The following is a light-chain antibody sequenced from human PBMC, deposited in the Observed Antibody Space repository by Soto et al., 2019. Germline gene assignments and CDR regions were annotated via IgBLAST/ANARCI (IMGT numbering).Light chain of an antibody. CDR3: SSYTSSSTYV. Sequence: QSVLTQPASVSGSPGQSITISCTGTSSDVGGSNYVSWYQQHPGKAPKLIIFDVSHRPSGFSNRFSGSKSGNTGSLTISGLQAEDEADYYCSSYTSSSTYVFGTGTKVTVL. CDR2: DVS. V-gene: IGLV2-14*03. CDR1: SSDVGGSNY. J-gene: IGLJ1*01.